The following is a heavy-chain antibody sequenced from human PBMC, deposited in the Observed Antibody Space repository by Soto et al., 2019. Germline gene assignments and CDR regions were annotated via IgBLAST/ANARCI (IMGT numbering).Heavy chain of an antibody. D-gene: IGHD3-22*01. J-gene: IGHJ4*02. Sequence: PSETLSLTCTVSGGSISSRSYYWGWIRRPPGKGLEWIGSIYYSWRTYDNPSLKSRVSTSVETSKNKFSLKLRSVTAADNAVYSGERLIYDSSGYYYCDYWGQGILVT. CDR3: ERLIYDSSGYYYCDY. CDR2: IYYSWRT. CDR1: GGSISSRSYY. V-gene: IGHV4-39*01.